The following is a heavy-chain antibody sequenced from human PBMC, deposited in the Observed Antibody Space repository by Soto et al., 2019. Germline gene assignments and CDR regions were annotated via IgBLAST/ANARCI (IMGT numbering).Heavy chain of an antibody. CDR1: GGSFSSYA. V-gene: IGHV1-69*13. D-gene: IGHD1-7*01. CDR3: ARPPGITHEYSYGMDV. J-gene: IGHJ6*02. Sequence: GASGKVSCKSSGGSFSSYAISWVRQAPGQGLEWMGGIIPLFGSANYAQKFQGRVTITADESTSTAYMELSSLRSEDTAVYYCARPPGITHEYSYGMDVWGQGTTVTVSS. CDR2: IIPLFGSA.